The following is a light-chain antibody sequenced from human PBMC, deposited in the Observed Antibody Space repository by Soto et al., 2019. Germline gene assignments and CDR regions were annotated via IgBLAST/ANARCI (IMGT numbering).Light chain of an antibody. CDR2: EVS. CDR3: CSYAGSSTFSYV. CDR1: SSDVGSYNL. V-gene: IGLV2-23*02. J-gene: IGLJ1*01. Sequence: QSVLTQPASVSGSPGQSITISYTGTSSDVGSYNLVSWYQQHPGKAPKLMIYEVSKRPSGVSNRFSGSKSGNTASLTISGLQAEDEADYYCCSYAGSSTFSYVFGTGTKVTVL.